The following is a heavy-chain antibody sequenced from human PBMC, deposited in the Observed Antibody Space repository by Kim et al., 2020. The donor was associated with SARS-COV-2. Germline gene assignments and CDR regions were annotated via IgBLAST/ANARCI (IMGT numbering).Heavy chain of an antibody. CDR3: ARDLTPYCSGGSCPYDS. J-gene: IGHJ4*02. V-gene: IGHV1-18*01. D-gene: IGHD2-15*01. CDR1: GYTFTSYG. Sequence: ASVKVSCKASGYTFTSYGISWVRQAPGQGLEWMGWISAYNGNTNYAQKFQGRVTMTTDTSTSTAYMELRSLRSDDTAVYYCARDLTPYCSGGSCPYDSWGQGTLGTVSA. CDR2: ISAYNGNT.